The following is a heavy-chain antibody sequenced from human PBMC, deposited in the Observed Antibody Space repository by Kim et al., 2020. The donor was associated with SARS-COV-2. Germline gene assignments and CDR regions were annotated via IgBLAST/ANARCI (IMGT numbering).Heavy chain of an antibody. D-gene: IGHD3-3*01. J-gene: IGHJ4*02. CDR2: INYSGST. Sequence: SETLSLTCIVSGDSVSSGSYYWSWIRQPPGKGLEWIGYINYSGSTKYNPSLKSRVTISIDTSKNQFSLKLSSLTPADTAIYYCARDTIGKVSEYWGQGTL. CDR3: ARDTIGKVSEY. CDR1: GDSVSSGSYY. V-gene: IGHV4-61*01.